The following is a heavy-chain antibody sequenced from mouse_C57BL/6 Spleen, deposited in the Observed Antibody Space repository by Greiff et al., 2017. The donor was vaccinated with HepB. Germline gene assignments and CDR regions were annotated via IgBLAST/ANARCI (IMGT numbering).Heavy chain of an antibody. CDR1: GYAFTNYL. J-gene: IGHJ4*01. Sequence: VQLQQSGAELVRPGTSVKVSCKASGYAFTNYLIEWVKQRPGQGLEWIGVINPGSGGTNYNEKFKGKATLTADKSSSTAYMQLSSLTSEDSAVYFCARGDRSDCYAMDYWGQGTSVTVSS. CDR2: INPGSGGT. CDR3: ARGDRSDCYAMDY. V-gene: IGHV1-54*01. D-gene: IGHD3-2*02.